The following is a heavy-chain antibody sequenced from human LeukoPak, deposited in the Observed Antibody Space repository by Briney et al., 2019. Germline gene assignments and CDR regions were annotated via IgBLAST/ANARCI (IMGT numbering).Heavy chain of an antibody. CDR1: GGSISSYY. D-gene: IGHD1-26*01. CDR2: IYYSGST. Sequence: SETLSLTCTVSGGSISSYYWSWIRQPPGKGLEWIGYIYYSGSTNYNPSLKSRVTISVDTSKNQFSLKLSSVTAADTAVYYCARGRIVGASLIDYWGQGTLVTVSS. V-gene: IGHV4-59*01. CDR3: ARGRIVGASLIDY. J-gene: IGHJ4*02.